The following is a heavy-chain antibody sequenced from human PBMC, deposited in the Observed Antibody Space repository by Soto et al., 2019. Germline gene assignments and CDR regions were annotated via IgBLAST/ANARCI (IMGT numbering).Heavy chain of an antibody. J-gene: IGHJ5*02. D-gene: IGHD3-9*01. CDR1: GYTFTSYA. CDR2: INAGNGNT. Sequence: QVQLVQSGAEVKKPGASVKVSCKASGYTFTSYAMHWVRQAPGQRLERMGWINAGNGNTKYSQKFQGRVTITRDTSGSTAYMKLSSLRSEDTAVYYCAGTTYYDILSGSNWFDPWGQGTLVTVSS. CDR3: AGTTYYDILSGSNWFDP. V-gene: IGHV1-3*01.